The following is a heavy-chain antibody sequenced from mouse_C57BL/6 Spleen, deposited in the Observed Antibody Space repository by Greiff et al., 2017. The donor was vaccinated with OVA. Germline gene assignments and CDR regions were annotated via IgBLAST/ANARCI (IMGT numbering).Heavy chain of an antibody. D-gene: IGHD3-2*02. CDR1: GYSFTGYY. CDR2: INPSTGGT. J-gene: IGHJ2*01. CDR3: ARLNSSGFDY. Sequence: EVKLMESGPELVKPGASVKISCKASGYSFTGYYMNWVKQSPEKSLEWIGEINPSTGGTTYNQKFKAKATLTVDKSSSTAYMQLKSLTSEDSAVYYCARLNSSGFDYWGQGTTLTVSS. V-gene: IGHV1-42*01.